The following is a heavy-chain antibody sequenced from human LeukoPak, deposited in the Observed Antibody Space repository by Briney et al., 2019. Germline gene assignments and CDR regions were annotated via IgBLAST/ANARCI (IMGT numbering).Heavy chain of an antibody. V-gene: IGHV3-48*01. CDR1: GFTFSSYS. Sequence: GGSLRLSCAASGFTFSSYSMSWVRQAPGKGLEWISYISTGSRSIYYADSVKGRFAISRDNAKNSLYLQMNSLRAEDMALYYCAKGKNYDFWSGTFDYWGQGTLVTVSS. D-gene: IGHD3-3*01. CDR2: ISTGSRSI. CDR3: AKGKNYDFWSGTFDY. J-gene: IGHJ4*02.